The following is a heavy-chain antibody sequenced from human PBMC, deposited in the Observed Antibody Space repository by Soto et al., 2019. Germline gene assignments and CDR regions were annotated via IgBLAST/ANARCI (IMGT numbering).Heavy chain of an antibody. V-gene: IGHV4-30-4*01. CDR2: ISYSGST. J-gene: IGHJ4*02. Sequence: PSETLSLTCTVSGGSISSGNYYWSWIRQPPGKGLEWIGFISYSGSTYYSTSLKSRVTISVDKSKNQFSLKLSSVTAADTAVFYCARARRDYYGSGSYRGLWHWGQGTLVTVSS. CDR1: GGSISSGNYY. D-gene: IGHD3-10*01. CDR3: ARARRDYYGSGSYRGLWH.